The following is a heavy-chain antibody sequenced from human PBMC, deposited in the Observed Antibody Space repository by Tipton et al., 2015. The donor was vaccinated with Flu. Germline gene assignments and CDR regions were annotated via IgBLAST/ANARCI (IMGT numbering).Heavy chain of an antibody. CDR2: IYNSGST. V-gene: IGHV4-39*07. J-gene: IGHJ1*01. Sequence: LRLSCTVSGGSISSRSYYWGWIRQPPGKGLEWIGNIYNSGSTYYNPSLKSRVTISIDTSKNQFSLRLSSVTAADTAVYYCAREKDSRGSEYFQQWGQGTLVTVSS. D-gene: IGHD6-19*01. CDR1: GGSISSRSYY. CDR3: AREKDSRGSEYFQQ.